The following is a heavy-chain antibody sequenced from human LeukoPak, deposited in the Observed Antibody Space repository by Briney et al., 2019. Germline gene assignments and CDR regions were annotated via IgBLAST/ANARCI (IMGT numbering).Heavy chain of an antibody. D-gene: IGHD4-11*01. CDR1: GGSISSYY. CDR2: IYYSGST. CDR3: ARGYSNYEYYYYYYMDV. Sequence: KSSETLSLTCTVSGGSISSYYWSWMRQPPGEGLEWIGYIYYSGSTNYNPSLKSRVTISIDTSKNQFSQKLSSVTAADTAVYYCARGYSNYEYYYYYYMDVWGKGTTVTVSS. V-gene: IGHV4-59*01. J-gene: IGHJ6*03.